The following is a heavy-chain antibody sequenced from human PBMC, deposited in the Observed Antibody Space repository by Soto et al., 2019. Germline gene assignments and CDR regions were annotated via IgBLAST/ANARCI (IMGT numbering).Heavy chain of an antibody. CDR1: GGSISSGDYY. Sequence: ASETPSLTCTVSGGSISSGDYYWSWIRQPPGKGLEWIGYIYYSGSTYYNPSLKSRVTISVDTSKNQFSLKLSSVTAADTAVYYCAREVVTIFGVAQYGMDVWGQGTTVTVSS. CDR3: AREVVTIFGVAQYGMDV. V-gene: IGHV4-30-4*01. J-gene: IGHJ6*02. D-gene: IGHD3-3*01. CDR2: IYYSGST.